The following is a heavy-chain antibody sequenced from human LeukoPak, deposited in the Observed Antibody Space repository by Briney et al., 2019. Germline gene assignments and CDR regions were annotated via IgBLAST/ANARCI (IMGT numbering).Heavy chain of an antibody. J-gene: IGHJ6*02. CDR3: ARGPPSLGYCSGGSCYPLHYGMDV. CDR1: GFTVSSNY. D-gene: IGHD2-15*01. V-gene: IGHV3-53*01. Sequence: GGSLRLSCAASGFTVSSNYMSWVRRAPGKGLEWVSVIYSGGTTYYADSAEGRFTISRDNSKNTLWLQMNSLRADDTAVYYCARGPPSLGYCSGGSCYPLHYGMDVWGQGTTVTVSS. CDR2: IYSGGTT.